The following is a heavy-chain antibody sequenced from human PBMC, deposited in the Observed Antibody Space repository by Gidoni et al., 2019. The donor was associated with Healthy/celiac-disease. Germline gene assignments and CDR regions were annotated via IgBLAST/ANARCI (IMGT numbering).Heavy chain of an antibody. J-gene: IGHJ5*02. CDR1: GYSISSGYY. CDR3: ARAGDYDFWSGDYAWFDP. Sequence: QLQLQESGPGLVKPSETLYLTCTVSGYSISSGYYWGWIRQPPGKGLEWIGSIYQSGSTYYNPSLKSRVTISVDTSKNQFSLKLSSVTAADTAVYYCARAGDYDFWSGDYAWFDPWGQGTLVTVSS. V-gene: IGHV4-38-2*02. D-gene: IGHD3-3*01. CDR2: IYQSGST.